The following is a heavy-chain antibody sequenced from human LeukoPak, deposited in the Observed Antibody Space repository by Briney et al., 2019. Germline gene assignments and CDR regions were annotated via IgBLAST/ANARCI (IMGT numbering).Heavy chain of an antibody. CDR3: AELGITMIGGV. J-gene: IGHJ6*04. Sequence: PGGSLRLSCAASGFTISSYEMNWVRQAPGKGLEWVSSISTSSIYIYYADSVKGRFTISRDNSKNTLYLQMNSLRAEDTAVYYCAELGITMIGGVWGKGTTVTISS. D-gene: IGHD3-10*02. CDR1: GFTISSYE. V-gene: IGHV3-21*01. CDR2: ISTSSIYI.